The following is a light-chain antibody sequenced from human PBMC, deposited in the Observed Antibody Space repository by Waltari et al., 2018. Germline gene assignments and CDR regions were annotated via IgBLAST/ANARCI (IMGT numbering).Light chain of an antibody. CDR3: SSYTSSSTLV. CDR1: SSDVGGYNY. Sequence: QSALTQPASVSGSPGQSITISCTGTSSDVGGYNYASWYQQHPGKAPKLMIYEVSNRPSGVSNRFSGSKSGNTASLTISGLQDEDEADYYCSSYTSSSTLVFGGGTKLTVL. V-gene: IGLV2-14*01. CDR2: EVS. J-gene: IGLJ2*01.